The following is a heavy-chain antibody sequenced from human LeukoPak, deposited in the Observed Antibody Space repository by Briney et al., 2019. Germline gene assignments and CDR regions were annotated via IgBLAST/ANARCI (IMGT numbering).Heavy chain of an antibody. J-gene: IGHJ4*02. CDR1: GYSFTGYY. D-gene: IGHD5-12*01. V-gene: IGHV1-2*02. CDR2: INPNSGGT. CDR3: ARGPYSGYPRGDY. Sequence: ASVKVSCTASGYSFTGYYMHWVRQAPGQGLEWMGWINPNSGGTNYAQKFQGRVTMTRDTSISTAYMELSRLRSDDTAVYYCARGPYSGYPRGDYWGQGTLVTVSS.